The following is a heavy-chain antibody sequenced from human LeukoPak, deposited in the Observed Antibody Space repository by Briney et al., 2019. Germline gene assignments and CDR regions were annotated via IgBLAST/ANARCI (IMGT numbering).Heavy chain of an antibody. J-gene: IGHJ4*02. Sequence: GGSLRLSCSASGFTFSSYSMNWVRQAPGKGLEWVSYISSGSSIMSNADSVKGRFTISRDNAKNSLYLQMNSLRADDTAVYYCGREVPGGATILDYWGQGTLVTVSS. V-gene: IGHV3-48*04. CDR2: ISSGSSIM. CDR3: GREVPGGATILDY. CDR1: GFTFSSYS. D-gene: IGHD1-26*01.